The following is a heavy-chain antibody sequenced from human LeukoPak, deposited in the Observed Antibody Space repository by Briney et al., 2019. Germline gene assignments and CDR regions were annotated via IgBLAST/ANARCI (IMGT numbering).Heavy chain of an antibody. CDR3: ARETVTNHDAFDI. J-gene: IGHJ3*02. CDR2: ISHDGSDT. CDR1: GFTFSNHA. Sequence: GGSLRLSCAASGFTFSNHAMHWVRQAPGKWLKWVAVISHDGSDTYSADSVKGRFTISRDNSKNTLNLQMNRLRAEDTAIYYCARETVTNHDAFDIWGQGAMVTVYS. V-gene: IGHV3-30-3*01. D-gene: IGHD4-11*01.